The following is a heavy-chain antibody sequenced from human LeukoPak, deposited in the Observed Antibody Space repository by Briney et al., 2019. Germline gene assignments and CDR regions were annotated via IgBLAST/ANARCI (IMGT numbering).Heavy chain of an antibody. CDR1: GFTLSTYW. V-gene: IGHV3-74*01. D-gene: IGHD1-7*01. CDR2: INSDDSII. CDR3: ARAGNYRFDY. J-gene: IGHJ4*02. Sequence: GGPLSLSCAASGFTLSTYWRHWARKAPGGGLVWVSRINSDDSIINYADSVKGRFTISRDNAKNTLYLQMNSLRAEDTAVYYCARAGNYRFDYWGQGTLVTVSS.